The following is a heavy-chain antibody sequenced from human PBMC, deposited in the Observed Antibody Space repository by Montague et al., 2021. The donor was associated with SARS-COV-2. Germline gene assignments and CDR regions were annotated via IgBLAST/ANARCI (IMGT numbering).Heavy chain of an antibody. V-gene: IGHV3-48*03. CDR2: ISDRDDSI. CDR3: ARSYGSGKIDS. J-gene: IGHJ4*02. D-gene: IGHD3-10*01. CDR1: GFNFKNYE. Sequence: SRRLSWAASGFNFKNYEMNWVRQAPGKGLEWLSFISDRDDSIHYADSVRGRFTISREDAKNSLYLQMDNLRVEDTALYYCARSYGSGKIDSWGQGTLVTVSS.